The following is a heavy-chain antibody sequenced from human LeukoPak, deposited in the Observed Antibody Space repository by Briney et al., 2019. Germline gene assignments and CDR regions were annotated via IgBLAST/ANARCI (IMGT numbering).Heavy chain of an antibody. CDR1: GFTFSTYS. Sequence: GGSLRLSCAASGFTFSTYSMNWVRQAPGKGLEWVSSISSSSSYIYYADSVKGRFTISRDNAKNSLYLQMNSLRAEDTAVYYCARDQSCSSTSCQRPVYYYYYMDVWGKGTTVAVSS. V-gene: IGHV3-21*01. J-gene: IGHJ6*03. D-gene: IGHD2-2*01. CDR3: ARDQSCSSTSCQRPVYYYYYMDV. CDR2: ISSSSSYI.